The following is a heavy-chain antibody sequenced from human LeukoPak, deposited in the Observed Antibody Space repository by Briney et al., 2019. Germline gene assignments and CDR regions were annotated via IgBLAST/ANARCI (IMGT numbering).Heavy chain of an antibody. CDR3: ARGERVITIFGVVTGVIDY. D-gene: IGHD3-3*01. J-gene: IGHJ4*02. Sequence: SETLSLTCTVSGGSISSYYWSWIRQPPGKGLDWIGYIYYSGSTNYNPSLKSRVTISVDTSKNQFSLKLNSVTAADTAVYYCARGERVITIFGVVTGVIDYWGQGTLVTVSS. CDR2: IYYSGST. V-gene: IGHV4-59*01. CDR1: GGSISSYY.